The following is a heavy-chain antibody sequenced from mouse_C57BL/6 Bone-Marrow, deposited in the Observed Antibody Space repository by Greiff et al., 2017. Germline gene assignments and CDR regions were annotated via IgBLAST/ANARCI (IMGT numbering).Heavy chain of an antibody. CDR1: GFTFSSYA. J-gene: IGHJ4*01. D-gene: IGHD2-4*01. V-gene: IGHV5-4*01. CDR3: ARDRGNYDYDEYAMDY. CDR2: ISDGGSYT. Sequence: EVMLVESGGGLVKPGGSLKLSCAASGFTFSSYAMSWVRQTPEKRLEWVATISDGGSYTYYPDNVKGRFTISRDNAKNNLYLQMSHLKSEDTAMYYCARDRGNYDYDEYAMDYWGQGTSVTVSS.